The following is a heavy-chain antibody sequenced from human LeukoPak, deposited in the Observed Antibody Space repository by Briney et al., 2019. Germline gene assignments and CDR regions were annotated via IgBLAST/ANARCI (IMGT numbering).Heavy chain of an antibody. Sequence: GGSLRLSCAGSGFIFSNYAMSWVRQAPGQGLEWVSTISNSGDATFYADAVKGRFTISRDNSKNTLYLQMYSLRAEDTAIYYCAKAPPYTKYLDYWGQGTLLTVSS. V-gene: IGHV3-23*01. CDR3: AKAPPYTKYLDY. CDR2: ISNSGDAT. J-gene: IGHJ4*02. CDR1: GFIFSNYA. D-gene: IGHD1-1*01.